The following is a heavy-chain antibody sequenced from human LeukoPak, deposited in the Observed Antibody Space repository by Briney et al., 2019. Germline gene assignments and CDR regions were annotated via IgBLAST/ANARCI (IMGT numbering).Heavy chain of an antibody. J-gene: IGHJ4*02. CDR2: IYSDGSST. D-gene: IGHD1-7*01. V-gene: IGHV3-74*01. Sequence: GGSLRLSCAASGFTFSSYWMHWVRQAPGEGLVWVSSIYSDGSSTRYADSVKGRFTISGDNAKNTLYLQMNSLRAEDTAVYYCARGQTTNFDSWGQGTLVTVSS. CDR3: ARGQTTNFDS. CDR1: GFTFSSYW.